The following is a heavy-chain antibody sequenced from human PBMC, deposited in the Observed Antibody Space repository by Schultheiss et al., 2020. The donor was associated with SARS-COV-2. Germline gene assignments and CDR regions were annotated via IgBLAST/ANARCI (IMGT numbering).Heavy chain of an antibody. CDR3: ARGHTGDGRYYFDY. CDR1: GGSFSGYY. D-gene: IGHD1-1*01. V-gene: IGHV4-34*01. CDR2: IYYSGST. J-gene: IGHJ4*02. Sequence: SQTLSLTCAVYGGSFSGYYWSWIRQPPGKGLEWIGYIYYSGSTNYNPSLKSRVTISVDTSKNQLSLKLSSVTAADTAVYYCARGHTGDGRYYFDYWGQGTLVTVSS.